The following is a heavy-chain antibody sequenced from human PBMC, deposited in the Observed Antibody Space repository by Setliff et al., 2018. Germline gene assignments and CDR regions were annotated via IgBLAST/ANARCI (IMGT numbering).Heavy chain of an antibody. J-gene: IGHJ4*02. V-gene: IGHV1-18*01. CDR1: GYSFTNYG. Sequence: GASVKVSCKTSGYSFTNYGINWVRQAPGQGLEWMGWNSVYAREFQGRVTMTIDTPTSTAYMELASLRDDDTAVYYCVRGPGPSVVVAIPFDHWGQGSQVTVSS. D-gene: IGHD5-12*01. CDR3: VRGPGPSVVVAIPFDH. CDR2: NSV.